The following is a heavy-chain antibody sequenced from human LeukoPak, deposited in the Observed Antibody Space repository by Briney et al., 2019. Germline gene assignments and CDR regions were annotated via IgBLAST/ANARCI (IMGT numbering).Heavy chain of an antibody. J-gene: IGHJ4*02. CDR2: INHSGST. D-gene: IGHD1-26*01. CDR3: ARXEYSGSTYYFDY. Sequence: SETLSLTCTVSGGSISSSSYYWGWIRQPPGKGLEWIGEINHSGSTNYNPSLKSRVTISVDTSKNQFSLKLSSVTAADTAVYYCARXEYSGSTYYFDYWGQGTLVTVSS. CDR1: GGSISSSSYY. V-gene: IGHV4-39*07.